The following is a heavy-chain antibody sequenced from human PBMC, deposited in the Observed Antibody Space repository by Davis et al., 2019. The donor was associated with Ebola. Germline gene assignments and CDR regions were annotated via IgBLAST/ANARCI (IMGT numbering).Heavy chain of an antibody. CDR1: GYTFTSYY. D-gene: IGHD5-18*01. V-gene: IGHV1-46*01. J-gene: IGHJ4*02. CDR2: INPSGGST. CDR3: ARDNLHVDTAMATGVVDY. Sequence: ASVKVSCKASGYTFTSYYMHWVRQAPGQGLEWMGIINPSGGSTSYAQKFQGRVTMTRDTSTSTVYMELSSLRSEDTAVYYCARDNLHVDTAMATGVVDYWGQGTLVTVSS.